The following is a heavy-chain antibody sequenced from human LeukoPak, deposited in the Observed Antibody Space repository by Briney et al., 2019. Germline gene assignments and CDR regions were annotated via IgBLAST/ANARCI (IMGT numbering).Heavy chain of an antibody. CDR3: ARDWGTYCSSTSCYQHHYGDYHLRWFDP. J-gene: IGHJ5*02. V-gene: IGHV1-3*01. CDR1: GYTFTSYA. D-gene: IGHD2-2*01. Sequence: ASVKVSCKASGYTFTSYAMHWVRQAPGQRLEWMGWINAGNGNTKYSQKFQGRVTITRDTSASTAYMELSSLRSEDTAVYYCARDWGTYCSSTSCYQHHYGDYHLRWFDPWGQGTLDTVSS. CDR2: INAGNGNT.